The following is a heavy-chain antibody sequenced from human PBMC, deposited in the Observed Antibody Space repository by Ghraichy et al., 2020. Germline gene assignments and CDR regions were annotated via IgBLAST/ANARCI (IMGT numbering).Heavy chain of an antibody. CDR2: ISSSSSTI. CDR3: AMAPPQFCIAARLCEYYYYYYGMDV. CDR1: GFTFSSYS. V-gene: IGHV3-48*02. D-gene: IGHD6-6*01. Sequence: ALRLSCAASGFTFSSYSMNWVRQAPGKGLEWVSYISSSSSTIYYADSVKGRFTISRDNAKNSLYLQMNSLRDEDTAVYYCAMAPPQFCIAARLCEYYYYYYGMDVWGQGTTVTVSS. J-gene: IGHJ6*02.